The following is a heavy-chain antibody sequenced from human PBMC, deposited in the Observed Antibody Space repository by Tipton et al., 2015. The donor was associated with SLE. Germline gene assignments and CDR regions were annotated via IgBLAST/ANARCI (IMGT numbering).Heavy chain of an antibody. CDR3: TTGVLWFETMGPYYFDY. Sequence: SLRLSCAASGFTFSNAWMNWVRQAPGKGLEWVGRIKSKTDGGTTDYAAPAKGRFTISRDDSKNTLYLQMNSLKTEDTAVYYCTTGVLWFETMGPYYFDYWGQGTLVTVSS. J-gene: IGHJ4*02. V-gene: IGHV3-15*07. CDR2: IKSKTDGGTT. D-gene: IGHD3-10*01. CDR1: GFTFSNAW.